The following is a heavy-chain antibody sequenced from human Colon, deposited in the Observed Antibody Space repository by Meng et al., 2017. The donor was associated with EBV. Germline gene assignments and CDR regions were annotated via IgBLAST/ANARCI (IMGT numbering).Heavy chain of an antibody. D-gene: IGHD5-18*01. CDR2: IYHSGST. V-gene: IGHV4-4*02. CDR1: GGSTCSVYW. Sequence: QVQVHESGPGLVKPSAHPSLTCAVSGGSTCSVYWWTWVRQSPGKGLEWIGEIYHSGSTNYNPSLKSRVTISVDKSKNQFSLKLTSVTAADTAVYYCARGGYYSFDYWGQRTLVTVSS. CDR3: ARGGYYSFDY. J-gene: IGHJ4*02.